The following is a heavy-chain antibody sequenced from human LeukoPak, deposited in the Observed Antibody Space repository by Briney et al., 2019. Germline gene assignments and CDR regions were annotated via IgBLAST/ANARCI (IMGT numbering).Heavy chain of an antibody. Sequence: GGSLRLSCAASGFTFSSYWMSWVRQAPGKGLEWVANIKQDGSEKYYVDSVKGRFTISRDNAKNSLYLQMNSLRAEDTAVYYCARHPFRVSIVGVVQRWGQGTLVTVSS. CDR2: IKQDGSEK. J-gene: IGHJ4*02. CDR3: ARHPFRVSIVGVVQR. V-gene: IGHV3-7*01. CDR1: GFTFSSYW. D-gene: IGHD3-3*02.